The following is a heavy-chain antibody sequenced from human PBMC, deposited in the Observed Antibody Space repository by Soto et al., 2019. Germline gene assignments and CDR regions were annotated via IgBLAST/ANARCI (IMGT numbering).Heavy chain of an antibody. J-gene: IGHJ6*02. CDR1: GYSFTSYW. Sequence: SLNLSFKGSGYSFTSYWIGWVRPMPGKGLEWMGIIYPGDSDTRYSPSFQGQVTISADKSISTAYLQWSSLKASDTAMYYCARQYSSGQNAYYYYGMDVWGQGTTVTVSS. V-gene: IGHV5-51*01. D-gene: IGHD6-19*01. CDR2: IYPGDSDT. CDR3: ARQYSSGQNAYYYYGMDV.